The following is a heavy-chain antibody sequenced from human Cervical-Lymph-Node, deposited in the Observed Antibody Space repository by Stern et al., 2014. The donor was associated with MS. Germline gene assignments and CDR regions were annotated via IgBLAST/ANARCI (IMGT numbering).Heavy chain of an antibody. J-gene: IGHJ3*02. CDR3: ARSIAGYGDFYHGAFDI. V-gene: IGHV1-3*01. D-gene: IGHD4-17*01. CDR2: ITPGNGNT. Sequence: LVESGASVTISCKASGYTFTSYAIHWVRQAPGQRLEWMGWITPGNGNTRYSQKFQDRVTITRDTSASTAYVELSGLRSEDTAVYYCARSIAGYGDFYHGAFDIWGQGTVVTVSS. CDR1: GYTFTSYA.